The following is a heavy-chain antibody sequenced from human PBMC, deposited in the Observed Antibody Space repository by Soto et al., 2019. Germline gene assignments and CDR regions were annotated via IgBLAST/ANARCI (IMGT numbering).Heavy chain of an antibody. Sequence: GVSLRLSCAASGFTFSSYAMHWVRHAPGKGLEWVAVISYDGSNKYYADSVKGRFTISRDNSKNTLYLQMNSLRAEDTAVYYCAREVVGGGQNYYYYGMDVWGQGTTVTVSS. D-gene: IGHD2-2*01. J-gene: IGHJ6*02. CDR3: AREVVGGGQNYYYYGMDV. CDR2: ISYDGSNK. CDR1: GFTFSSYA. V-gene: IGHV3-30-3*01.